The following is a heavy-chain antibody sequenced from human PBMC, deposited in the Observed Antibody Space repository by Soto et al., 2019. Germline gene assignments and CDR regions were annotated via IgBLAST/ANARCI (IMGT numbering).Heavy chain of an antibody. CDR2: ISGRGGST. Sequence: GGSLRLSCAASGFTFSSYAMSWVRQAPGKGLEWVSAISGRGGSTYYADSVKGRFTISRDNSKNTLYLQMNSLRAEDTAVYYCAAERRYFDWLFGYWGQGTLVTVSS. CDR1: GFTFSSYA. J-gene: IGHJ4*02. CDR3: AAERRYFDWLFGY. V-gene: IGHV3-23*01. D-gene: IGHD3-9*01.